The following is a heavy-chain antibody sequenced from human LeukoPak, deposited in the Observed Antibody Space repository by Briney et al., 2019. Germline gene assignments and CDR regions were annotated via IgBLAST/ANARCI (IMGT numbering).Heavy chain of an antibody. J-gene: IGHJ6*03. CDR2: IYYSGST. CDR3: ARGAYTSSSWYDGYYYMDV. CDR1: GGSLSKYY. V-gene: IGHV4-59*01. Sequence: SETLSLTCTFSGGSLSKYYWNWIRQPPARQGEGMADIYYSGSTNHNPSLNSQGPISVDTYKYQFSLKLSSVTAADTAVYYCARGAYTSSSWYDGYYYMDVWGKGSTVTVSS. D-gene: IGHD6-13*01.